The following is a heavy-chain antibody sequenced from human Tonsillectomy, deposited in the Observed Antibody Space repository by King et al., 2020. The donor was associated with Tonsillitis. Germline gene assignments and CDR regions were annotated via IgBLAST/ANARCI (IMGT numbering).Heavy chain of an antibody. V-gene: IGHV1-46*01. CDR1: GYTFTSYY. CDR3: ARVGGGDYYDSSGYYWAFDY. CDR2: INPSGGST. D-gene: IGHD3-22*01. Sequence: VQLVESGAEVKKPGASVKVSCKASGYTFTSYYMHWVRQAPGQGLEWMGIINPSGGSTSYAQKFQGRVTMTRDTSTSTVYMELSSLRSEDTAVYYCARVGGGDYYDSSGYYWAFDYWGQGTLVTVSS. J-gene: IGHJ4*02.